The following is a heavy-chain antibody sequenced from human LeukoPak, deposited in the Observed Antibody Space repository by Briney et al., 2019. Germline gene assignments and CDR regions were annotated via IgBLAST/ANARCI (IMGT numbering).Heavy chain of an antibody. J-gene: IGHJ3*02. CDR3: ARDDAIMSRSSKDAFDI. D-gene: IGHD3-16*01. CDR2: INSDGSST. Sequence: GGSLRLSCAASGFTFSSYWMHWVRQAPGKGLVWVSRINSDGSSTSYADSVKGRFTISRDNAKNSLYLQMNSLRAEDTAVYYCARDDAIMSRSSKDAFDIWGQGTMVTVSS. V-gene: IGHV3-74*01. CDR1: GFTFSSYW.